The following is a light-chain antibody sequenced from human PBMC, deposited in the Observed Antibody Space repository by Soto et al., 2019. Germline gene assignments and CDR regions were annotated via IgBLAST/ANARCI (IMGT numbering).Light chain of an antibody. V-gene: IGKV3-15*01. Sequence: EIEMTQSPATLSLAPGEIVTLSCSASESVSTNLAWYQQKAGQAPRLLIYGASTRATGIPARFSGSGSGTEFTLTISSLQSEDFAVYYCKQYSIWRTFGQGTKVDIK. CDR1: ESVSTN. J-gene: IGKJ1*01. CDR3: KQYSIWRT. CDR2: GAS.